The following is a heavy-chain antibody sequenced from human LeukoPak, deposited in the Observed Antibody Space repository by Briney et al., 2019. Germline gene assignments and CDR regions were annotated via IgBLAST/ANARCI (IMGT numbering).Heavy chain of an antibody. J-gene: IGHJ5*02. D-gene: IGHD2-2*01. CDR3: ARDSRYCSSTSCSYNWSDP. Sequence: PSETLSLTCTVSGGSISSYYWSWIRQPPGKGLEWIGYIYYSGSTNYNPSLKSRVTISVDTSKNQFSLKLSSVTAADTAVYYCARDSRYCSSTSCSYNWSDPWGQGTLVTVSS. CDR1: GGSISSYY. CDR2: IYYSGST. V-gene: IGHV4-59*01.